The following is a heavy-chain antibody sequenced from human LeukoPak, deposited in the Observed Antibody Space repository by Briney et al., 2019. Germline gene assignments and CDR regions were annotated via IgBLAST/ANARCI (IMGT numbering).Heavy chain of an antibody. V-gene: IGHV1-69*05. CDR1: GGTFSSYA. Sequence: ASVKVSCKASGGTFSSYAISWVRQAPGQGLEWMGGIIPIFGTANYAQKFQGRVTITTDESTSTAYMELSSLRSEDTAVYYCASQTGSQLPRVYYYYYMDVWGKGTTVTVSS. J-gene: IGHJ6*03. CDR2: IIPIFGTA. CDR3: ASQTGSQLPRVYYYYYMDV. D-gene: IGHD1-14*01.